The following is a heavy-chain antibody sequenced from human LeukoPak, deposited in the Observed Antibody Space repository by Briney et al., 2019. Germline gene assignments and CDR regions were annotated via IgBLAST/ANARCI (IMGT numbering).Heavy chain of an antibody. V-gene: IGHV4-61*02. CDR1: GGSISSGSYY. J-gene: IGHJ5*02. Sequence: PSETLSLTCSVSGGSISSGSYYWSWIRQPAGKGLEWIGRIYTSGSTNYNPSLKSRVTISVDTSKNQFSLKLSSVTAADTAVYYCARGTVLKWFDPWGQGTLVTVSS. D-gene: IGHD3-16*01. CDR2: IYTSGST. CDR3: ARGTVLKWFDP.